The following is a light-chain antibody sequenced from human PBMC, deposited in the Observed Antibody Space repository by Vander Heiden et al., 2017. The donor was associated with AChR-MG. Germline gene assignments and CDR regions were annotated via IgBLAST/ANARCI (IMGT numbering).Light chain of an antibody. J-gene: IGLJ2*01. Sequence: QSVLTTPPSQSGAPGQRGTISCTGSSSNPGAGYDVQRSQHLPGTAPQLLIYAISARPCGFPDRFSGSKSGTSASLAITGLQAEDDADYYCQSYDSSRSCSVFGGGTKLTVL. CDR2: AIS. CDR3: QSYDSSRSCSV. CDR1: SSNPGAGYD. V-gene: IGLV1-40*01.